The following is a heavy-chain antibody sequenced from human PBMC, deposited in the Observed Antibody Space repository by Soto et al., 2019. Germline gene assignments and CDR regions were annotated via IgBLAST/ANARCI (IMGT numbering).Heavy chain of an antibody. D-gene: IGHD2-2*01. Sequence: EVQLLESGGGLEQAGGSLRVSCAASGFTFKSYAMTWVRQALGKGLEWVSSVSGSGGGTYYADSVKGRFTISRDNPKNTVYLQMNSLRAEDTAVYYCARGGYCTTITCYANFFYMDVWGKGTSVTVSS. CDR1: GFTFKSYA. V-gene: IGHV3-23*01. J-gene: IGHJ6*03. CDR3: ARGGYCTTITCYANFFYMDV. CDR2: VSGSGGGT.